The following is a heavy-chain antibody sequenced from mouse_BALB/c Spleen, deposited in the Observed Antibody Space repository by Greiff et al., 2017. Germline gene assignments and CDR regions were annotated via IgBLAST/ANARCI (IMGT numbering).Heavy chain of an antibody. D-gene: IGHD2-1*01. Sequence: EVKLQESGPGLVKPSQSLSLTCSVTGYSITSGYYWNWIRQFPGNKLEWMGYISYDGSNNYNPSLKNRISITRDTSKNQFFLKLNSVTTEDTATYYCARSGNYEGFAYWGQGTLVTVSA. V-gene: IGHV3-6*02. CDR3: ARSGNYEGFAY. CDR2: ISYDGSN. J-gene: IGHJ3*01. CDR1: GYSITSGYY.